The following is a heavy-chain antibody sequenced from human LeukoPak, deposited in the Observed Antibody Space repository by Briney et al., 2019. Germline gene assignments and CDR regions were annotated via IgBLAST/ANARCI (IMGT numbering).Heavy chain of an antibody. J-gene: IGHJ4*02. CDR3: AREAAAAGSRIFDY. CDR1: GFTFSSYG. D-gene: IGHD6-13*01. Sequence: GGSLRLSCAASGFTFSSYGMHWVRQAPGKGLEWVAVISYDGSNKYYADSVKGRFTISRDNTRDSLYLQMNSLRSDDTAVYYCAREAAAAGSRIFDYWGQGTLVTVSS. V-gene: IGHV3-30*03. CDR2: ISYDGSNK.